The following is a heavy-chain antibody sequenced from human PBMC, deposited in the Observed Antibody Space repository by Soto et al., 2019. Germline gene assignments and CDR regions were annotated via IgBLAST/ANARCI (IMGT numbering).Heavy chain of an antibody. Sequence: QITLKESGPTLVKPTQTLTLTCTFSGFALTTRGVGVGWIRQPPGKALECLALIYWDDDKRYSPSLQIRLSITNDTSKNQVVLTMTNVDPVYTATYYCAHIPNYYQYDWFDPWGQRTLVSVSS. CDR1: GFALTTRGVG. J-gene: IGHJ5*02. D-gene: IGHD3-16*01. CDR3: AHIPNYYQYDWFDP. V-gene: IGHV2-5*02. CDR2: IYWDDDK.